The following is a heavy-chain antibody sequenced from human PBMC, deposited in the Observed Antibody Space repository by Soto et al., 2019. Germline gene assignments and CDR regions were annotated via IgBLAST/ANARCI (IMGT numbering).Heavy chain of an antibody. CDR2: INSDGSST. Sequence: GGSLRLSCAASRVAFANTWMHWVRQAPGKGMVWVSRINSDGSSTSYADSVKGRFTISRDNAKSTLYLQMNSLRAEDTAVYYCASALSSIAARPLSYWGQGTLVTVSS. CDR1: RVAFANTW. D-gene: IGHD6-6*01. J-gene: IGHJ4*02. CDR3: ASALSSIAARPLSY. V-gene: IGHV3-74*01.